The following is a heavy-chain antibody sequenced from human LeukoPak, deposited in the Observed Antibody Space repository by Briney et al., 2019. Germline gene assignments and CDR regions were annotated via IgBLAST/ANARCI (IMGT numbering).Heavy chain of an antibody. CDR3: ARGTGWPQFDY. CDR2: TFYRSKWYN. CDR1: GDSVSTNSAG. V-gene: IGHV6-1*01. D-gene: IGHD6-19*01. Sequence: SQTLSLTCAISGDSVSTNSAGWSWIRQSPSRGLEWLGRTFYRSKWYNDYAVSVKGRITINPDTSNNQFSLQLNSVTPEDTAVYYCARGTGWPQFDYWGQGTLVTVSS. J-gene: IGHJ4*02.